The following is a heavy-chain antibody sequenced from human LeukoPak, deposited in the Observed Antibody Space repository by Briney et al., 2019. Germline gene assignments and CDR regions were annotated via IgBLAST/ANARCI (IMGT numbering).Heavy chain of an antibody. CDR3: ARLKRDDFWSGYSYYFDY. D-gene: IGHD3-3*01. CDR2: IYYSGST. J-gene: IGHJ4*02. Sequence: PSETLSLTCTVSGGSISRYYWSWIRQPPGKGLEWIGYIYYSGSTNYNPSLKSRVTISVDTSKNQFSLKLSSVTAADTAVYYCARLKRDDFWSGYSYYFDYWGQGTLVTVSS. V-gene: IGHV4-59*01. CDR1: GGSISRYY.